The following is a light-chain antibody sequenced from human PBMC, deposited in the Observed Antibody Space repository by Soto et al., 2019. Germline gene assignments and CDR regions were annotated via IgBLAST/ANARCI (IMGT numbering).Light chain of an antibody. Sequence: SVLTQPASVSVSPGQSITISCTGTSSDVGGYIYVSWYQQHPGKAPKLMIYEVSNRPSGVSNRFSGSKSGNTASLTISGPQAEEEADYYCSSYSRSSFYAFGTGTKVTLL. V-gene: IGLV2-14*01. CDR2: EVS. J-gene: IGLJ1*01. CDR1: SSDVGGYIY. CDR3: SSYSRSSFYA.